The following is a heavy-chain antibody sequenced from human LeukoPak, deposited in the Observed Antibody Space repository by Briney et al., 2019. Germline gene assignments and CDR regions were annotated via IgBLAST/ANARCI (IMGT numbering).Heavy chain of an antibody. CDR2: MYYSGST. CDR3: ARCTIFGGGRRYFDL. CDR1: GGSFSSNSYY. Sequence: PSETLSLTCTVSGGSFSSNSYYWGWIRQPSGKGLEWIGSMYYSGSTYYNPSLKSRVTISIDTSKNQFSLKLNSVTAADTAVYYCARCTIFGGGRRYFDLWGRGTLVTVSS. V-gene: IGHV4-39*07. D-gene: IGHD3-3*01. J-gene: IGHJ2*01.